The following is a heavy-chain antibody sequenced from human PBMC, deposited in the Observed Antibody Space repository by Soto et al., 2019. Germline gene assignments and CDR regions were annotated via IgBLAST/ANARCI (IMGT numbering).Heavy chain of an antibody. CDR3: ARVSLRFLEWLTDPYYYYGMDV. D-gene: IGHD3-3*01. Sequence: GASVKVSCKASGYTFTSYYMHWVRQAPGQGLEWMGIINPSCGSTSYAQKFQGRVTMTRDTSTSTVYMELSSLRSEDTAVYYCARVSLRFLEWLTDPYYYYGMDVWGQGTTVTVSS. V-gene: IGHV1-46*01. CDR2: INPSCGST. CDR1: GYTFTSYY. J-gene: IGHJ6*02.